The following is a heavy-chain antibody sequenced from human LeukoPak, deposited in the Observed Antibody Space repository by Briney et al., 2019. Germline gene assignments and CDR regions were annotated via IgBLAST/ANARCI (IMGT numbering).Heavy chain of an antibody. CDR3: AKINNNDDY. J-gene: IGHJ4*02. V-gene: IGHV3-30*18. Sequence: GRSLRLSCAASGFTFTTFGIHWVRQAPGKGLEWVAAISPHGDIEYYTDSVKGRFTISRDNSKDMIYLQMNSLRGEDSAVYYCAKINNNDDYWGQGNLVTVSS. CDR2: ISPHGDIE. D-gene: IGHD1/OR15-1a*01. CDR1: GFTFTTFG.